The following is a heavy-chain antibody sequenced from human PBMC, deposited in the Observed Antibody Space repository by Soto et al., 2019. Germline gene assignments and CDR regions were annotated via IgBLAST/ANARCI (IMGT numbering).Heavy chain of an antibody. Sequence: SVKVSCKASGGTFSDYAICWVRQAPGQGPEWLGGIIPIFGTANYAQKFQGRVTITADESTSTAYMELSSLRSEDTAVYYCARSITMVRGVMAYWGQGTLVTVSS. CDR2: IIPIFGTA. D-gene: IGHD3-10*01. J-gene: IGHJ4*02. CDR1: GGTFSDYA. CDR3: ARSITMVRGVMAY. V-gene: IGHV1-69*13.